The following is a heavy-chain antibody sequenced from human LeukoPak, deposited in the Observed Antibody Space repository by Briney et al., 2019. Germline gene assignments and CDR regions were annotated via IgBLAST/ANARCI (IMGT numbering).Heavy chain of an antibody. Sequence: PSETLSLTCTVSGGSISSGGYYWSWIRQPPGKGLEWIGYIYHSGSTYYNPSLKSRVTISVDRSKNQFSLKLSSVTAADRAVYYCASIVVVPAASISAFDIWGQGTMVTVSS. CDR2: IYHSGST. V-gene: IGHV4-30-2*01. D-gene: IGHD2-2*01. CDR3: ASIVVVPAASISAFDI. J-gene: IGHJ3*02. CDR1: GGSISSGGYY.